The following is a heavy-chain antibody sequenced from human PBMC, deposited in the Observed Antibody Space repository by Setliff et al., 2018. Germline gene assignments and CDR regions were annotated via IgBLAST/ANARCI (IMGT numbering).Heavy chain of an antibody. J-gene: IGHJ6*03. CDR3: ARVIYFYYMDV. Sequence: GSLRLSCAASGFALSTYRMNWVRQAPGKGLEWVSYITSSSSTIDYADSVKGRFTISRDDAKNSLYLQMDSLRAEDTAVYYCARVIYFYYMDVWGKGTTVTVSS. CDR2: ITSSSSTI. V-gene: IGHV3-48*01. CDR1: GFALSTYR.